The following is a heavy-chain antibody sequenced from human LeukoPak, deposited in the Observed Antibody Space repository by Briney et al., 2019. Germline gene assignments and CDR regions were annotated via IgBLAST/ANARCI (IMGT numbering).Heavy chain of an antibody. CDR1: GYTFTSYG. CDR3: ARSRYYDSSTMNWFDP. J-gene: IGHJ5*02. Sequence: GASVKVSCKASGYTFTSYGISWVRQAPGQGLDWMGWISAYNGNTNYAQKLQGRVTMTTDTSTSTAYMELRSLRSDDTAVYYCARSRYYDSSTMNWFDPWGQGTLVTVSS. D-gene: IGHD3-22*01. V-gene: IGHV1-18*01. CDR2: ISAYNGNT.